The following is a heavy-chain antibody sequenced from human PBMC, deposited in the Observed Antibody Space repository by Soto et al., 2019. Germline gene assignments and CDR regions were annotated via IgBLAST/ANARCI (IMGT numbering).Heavy chain of an antibody. J-gene: IGHJ6*03. Sequence: SETLSLTCAVSSGSISSSNWWSWVRQPPGKGLEWIGEIYHSGSTNYNPSLKSRVTISVDKSKNQFSLKLSSVTAADTAVYYCARDSIAAAGDSYYYYYYMDVWGKGTTVTVSS. V-gene: IGHV4-4*02. CDR1: SGSISSSNW. CDR2: IYHSGST. CDR3: ARDSIAAAGDSYYYYYYMDV. D-gene: IGHD6-13*01.